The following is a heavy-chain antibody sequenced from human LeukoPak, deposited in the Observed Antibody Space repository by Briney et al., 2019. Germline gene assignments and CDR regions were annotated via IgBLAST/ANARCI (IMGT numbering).Heavy chain of an antibody. CDR1: GYSISSSYY. J-gene: IGHJ5*02. CDR2: IYYSGST. Sequence: KPSETLSLTCAVSGYSISSSYYWGWIRQPPGKGLEWIGYIYYSGSTYYNPSLKSRVTVSVDTSKNQFSLKLSSVTAADTAVYYCARVNLIDTAMASYNWFDPWGQGTLVTVSS. D-gene: IGHD5-18*01. CDR3: ARVNLIDTAMASYNWFDP. V-gene: IGHV4-30-4*08.